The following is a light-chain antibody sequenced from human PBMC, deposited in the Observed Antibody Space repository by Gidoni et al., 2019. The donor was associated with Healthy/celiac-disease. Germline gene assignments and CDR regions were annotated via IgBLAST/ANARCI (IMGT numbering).Light chain of an antibody. J-gene: IGKJ4*01. Sequence: DIVMTQSPDSLAVSMGERATINCKTSQRVLYSSNNKNYLAWYQQKPGQPPKLLIYWASTRESGVPDRFSGSGSGTDFTLTISSLQAEDVAVYYCQQYDSTPPTFXGXTKVEIK. CDR2: WAS. V-gene: IGKV4-1*01. CDR1: QRVLYSSNNKNY. CDR3: QQYDSTPPT.